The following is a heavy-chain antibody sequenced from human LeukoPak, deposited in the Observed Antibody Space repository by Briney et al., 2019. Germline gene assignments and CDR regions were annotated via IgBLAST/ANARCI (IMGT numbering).Heavy chain of an antibody. J-gene: IGHJ4*02. CDR2: INHSGST. CDR3: ARLKVGPITQAWGLDY. D-gene: IGHD1-26*01. CDR1: GGSFSGYF. V-gene: IGHV4-34*01. Sequence: PSETLSVTRAVYGGSFSGYFCTWIGQPPRKGLEGIGEINHSGSTNYNPSLKSRLTISVDTSKNQFSLKLRSVTAADTAVYYCARLKVGPITQAWGLDYWGQGTLVTVSS.